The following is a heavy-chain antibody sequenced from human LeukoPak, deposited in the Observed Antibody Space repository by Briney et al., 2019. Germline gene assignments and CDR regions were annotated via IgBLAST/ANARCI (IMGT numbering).Heavy chain of an antibody. D-gene: IGHD3-3*01. J-gene: IGHJ5*02. CDR3: ARHGSNLATYYDFWSGYLNWFDP. CDR2: IYPGDSDT. V-gene: IGHV5-51*01. CDR1: GYSFPDSW. Sequence: GESLKISCKGSGYSFPDSWIAWVRQMPGKGLECMGIIYPGDSDTRYSPSFQGQVSISVDKSINTAYLQWSSLKASDTAMYYCARHGSNLATYYDFWSGYLNWFDPWGQGTLVTVSS.